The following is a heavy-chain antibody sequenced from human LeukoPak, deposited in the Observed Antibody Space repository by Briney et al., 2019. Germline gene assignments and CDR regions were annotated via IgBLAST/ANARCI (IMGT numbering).Heavy chain of an antibody. Sequence: PGGSLRLSCEASGFTFDDYGMHWVRQAPGKGLEWVSTISWNSASVGYVDSVKGRFTISRDNAKETLYLQMDSLRPEDTALYYCAKDYGYSSSWYDYWGQGTLVTVSS. J-gene: IGHJ4*02. CDR2: ISWNSASV. CDR3: AKDYGYSSSWYDY. CDR1: GFTFDDYG. V-gene: IGHV3-9*01. D-gene: IGHD6-13*01.